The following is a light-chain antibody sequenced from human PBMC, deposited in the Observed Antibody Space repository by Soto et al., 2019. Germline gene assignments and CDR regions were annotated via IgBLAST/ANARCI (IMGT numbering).Light chain of an antibody. CDR3: QQYASAPYT. Sequence: EIVLTQSPGNLSLSPGERATLSCRASQTLTSSYLAWYQQKPGQAPRLLIYGASSRATGIPDRFSGSGSGTDFTLTIRRLEPEDFEVYYCQQYASAPYTFGQGTKLEIK. CDR2: GAS. V-gene: IGKV3-20*01. J-gene: IGKJ2*01. CDR1: QTLTSSY.